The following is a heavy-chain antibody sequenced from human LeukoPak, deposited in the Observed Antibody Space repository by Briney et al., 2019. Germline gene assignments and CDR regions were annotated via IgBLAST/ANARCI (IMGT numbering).Heavy chain of an antibody. Sequence: GGSLRLSCTVSGFTVSSNSMSWVRQAPGKGLEWVSFIYSDNTHYSDSVKGRFTISRDNAKNSLYLQMNSLRAEDTAVYYCARDIRIAAPDYMDVWGKGTTVTVSS. CDR3: ARDIRIAAPDYMDV. CDR2: IYSDNT. J-gene: IGHJ6*03. V-gene: IGHV3-53*01. CDR1: GFTVSSNS. D-gene: IGHD6-6*01.